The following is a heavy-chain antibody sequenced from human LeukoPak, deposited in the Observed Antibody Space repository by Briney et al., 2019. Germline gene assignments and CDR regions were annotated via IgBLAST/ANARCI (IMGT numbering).Heavy chain of an antibody. CDR3: ARRGKDTAMDTEQDY. CDR2: IIPIFGTA. V-gene: IGHV1-69*06. D-gene: IGHD5-18*01. J-gene: IGHJ4*02. CDR1: GGTFSSYA. Sequence: SVKVSCKASGGTFSSYAISWVRQAPGQGLEWMGGIIPIFGTANYAQKFQGRVTITADKSTSTAYMELSSLRSEDTAVYYCARRGKDTAMDTEQDYWGQGTLVTVSS.